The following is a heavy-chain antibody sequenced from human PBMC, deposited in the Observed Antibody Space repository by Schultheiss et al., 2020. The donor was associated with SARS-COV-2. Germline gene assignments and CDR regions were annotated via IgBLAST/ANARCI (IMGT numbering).Heavy chain of an antibody. CDR2: INPNSGGT. CDR1: GYTFTSYD. D-gene: IGHD6-13*01. J-gene: IGHJ4*02. V-gene: IGHV1-2*06. CDR3: ARDGVAAADTGGY. Sequence: ASVKVSCKASGYTFTSYDINWVRQAPGQGLEWMGRINPNSGGTNYAQKFQGRVTMTRDTSISTAYMELSRLRSDDTAVYYCARDGVAAADTGGYWGQGTLVTVSS.